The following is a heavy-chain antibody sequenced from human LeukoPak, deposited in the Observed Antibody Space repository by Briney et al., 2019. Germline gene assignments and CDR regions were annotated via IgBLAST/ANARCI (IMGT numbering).Heavy chain of an antibody. CDR3: ARLGYMDV. CDR2: INHSGST. V-gene: IGHV4-34*01. Sequence: PSETLSLTCAVYGGSFSGYYWSWIRQPPGKGLEWIGEINHSGSTNYNPSLKSRVAISVDTSKNQFSLKLSSVTAADTAVYYCARLGYMDVWGKGTTVTISS. J-gene: IGHJ6*03. CDR1: GGSFSGYY.